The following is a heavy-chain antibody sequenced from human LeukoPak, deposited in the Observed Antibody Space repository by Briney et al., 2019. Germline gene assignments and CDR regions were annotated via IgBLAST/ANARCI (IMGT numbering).Heavy chain of an antibody. CDR3: ARDDGGHDAFYI. Sequence: GGSLRLSCAGSGFTFSNYARSWLPQAPGNGLEGGSAISGSGGSTYYADSVQGRFTISRDNSKTTMYLQMNSLRAEETAVYYCARDDGGHDAFYIWGQGTMVTVSS. V-gene: IGHV3-23*01. J-gene: IGHJ3*02. CDR2: ISGSGGST. D-gene: IGHD3-3*01. CDR1: GFTFSNYA.